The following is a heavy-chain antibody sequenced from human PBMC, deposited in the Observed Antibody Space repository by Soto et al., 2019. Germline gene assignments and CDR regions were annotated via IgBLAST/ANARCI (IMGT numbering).Heavy chain of an antibody. V-gene: IGHV3-9*01. CDR1: GFTFDDYA. Sequence: GGSLRLSCAASGFTFDDYAMHWVRQAPGKGLEWVSGISWNSGSIGYADSVKGRFTISRDNAKNSLYLQMNSLRAEDTALYYCAKVRYSGYDFDYWGQGTLVTVSS. CDR2: ISWNSGSI. D-gene: IGHD5-12*01. J-gene: IGHJ4*02. CDR3: AKVRYSGYDFDY.